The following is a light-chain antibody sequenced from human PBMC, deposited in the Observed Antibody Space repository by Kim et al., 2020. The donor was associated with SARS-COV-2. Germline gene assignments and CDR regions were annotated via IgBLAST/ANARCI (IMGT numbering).Light chain of an antibody. Sequence: LSLSPGERVTLSCRASQSVSNYLACSQQRPGQAPRLLIYDASNRATRIPARFSGSGSGTDFTLTISSLEPEDFAVYYCQQRRNRYTFGQGTKLEI. J-gene: IGKJ2*01. CDR3: QQRRNRYT. V-gene: IGKV3-11*01. CDR2: DAS. CDR1: QSVSNY.